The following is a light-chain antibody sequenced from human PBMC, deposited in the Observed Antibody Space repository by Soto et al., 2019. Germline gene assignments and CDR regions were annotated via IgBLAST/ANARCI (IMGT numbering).Light chain of an antibody. CDR1: SSDVGGYNN. Sequence: QSALTQPPSASGSPGQSVTISCTGTSSDVGGYNNVSWYQQHPGKVPKLMIYEVTKRPSVVPDRFSGSKSGNTASLTVSGLQAEDEADYYCSSYAGSNILVFGGGTKVTVL. CDR2: EVT. CDR3: SSYAGSNILV. J-gene: IGLJ3*02. V-gene: IGLV2-8*01.